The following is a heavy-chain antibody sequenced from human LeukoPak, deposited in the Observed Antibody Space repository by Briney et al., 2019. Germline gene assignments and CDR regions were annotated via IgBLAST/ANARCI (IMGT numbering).Heavy chain of an antibody. D-gene: IGHD2-2*02. CDR1: RFTSSTYA. CDR2: ISISSSTI. CDR3: AREDVVVVPAAIRLYWFDP. Sequence: GGSLRLSCAASRFTSSTYAIHWVRQAPGKGLEWVPYISISSSTIYYADSVKGRFTISRDNAKNSLYLQMNSLRAEDTAVYYCAREDVVVVPAAIRLYWFDPWGQGTLVTVSS. J-gene: IGHJ5*02. V-gene: IGHV3-48*01.